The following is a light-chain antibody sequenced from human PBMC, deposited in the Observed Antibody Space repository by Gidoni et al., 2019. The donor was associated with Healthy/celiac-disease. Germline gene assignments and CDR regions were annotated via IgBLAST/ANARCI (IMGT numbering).Light chain of an antibody. Sequence: EIVMTQSPATLSLSPGERATLSCGASQSVSRNLAWYQQKPGQAPRLLIYGASTRATGIPARFSGSGSGTEFTLTISSLQSEDFAVYYCQQYNNCPITFGPGTKVDIK. J-gene: IGKJ3*01. V-gene: IGKV3-15*01. CDR2: GAS. CDR1: QSVSRN. CDR3: QQYNNCPIT.